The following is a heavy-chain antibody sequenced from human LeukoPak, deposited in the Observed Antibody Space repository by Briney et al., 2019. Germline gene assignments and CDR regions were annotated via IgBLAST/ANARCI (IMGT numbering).Heavy chain of an antibody. CDR3: VRGTAATTTFDY. Sequence: PGGSLRLSCAASGFTISNSAMTWVRQAPGKGLDWVSIITDNGAHTFYADSVKGRFTISRDNAKTSLYLQMNSLRAEDTAVYYCVRGTAATTTFDYWGQGTLVTVSS. CDR2: ITDNGAHT. V-gene: IGHV3-23*01. J-gene: IGHJ4*02. D-gene: IGHD2-15*01. CDR1: GFTISNSA.